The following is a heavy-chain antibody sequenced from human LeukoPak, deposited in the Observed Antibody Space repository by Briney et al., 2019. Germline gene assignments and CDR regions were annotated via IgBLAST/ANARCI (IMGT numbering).Heavy chain of an antibody. J-gene: IGHJ4*02. CDR2: ISYDGSNK. Sequence: GGSLRLSCAASGFTFSSYAMHWVRQAPGKGLEWVAVISYDGSNKYYADSVKGRFTISRDNSKNTLYLQMNSLRAEDTAVYYCARDLPYRPPAGTRGGLDYWGQGTLVTVSS. D-gene: IGHD6-13*01. V-gene: IGHV3-30-3*01. CDR3: ARDLPYRPPAGTRGGLDY. CDR1: GFTFSSYA.